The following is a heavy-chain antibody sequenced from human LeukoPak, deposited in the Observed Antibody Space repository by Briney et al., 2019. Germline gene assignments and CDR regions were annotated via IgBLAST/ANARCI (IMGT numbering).Heavy chain of an antibody. J-gene: IGHJ5*02. CDR1: GFTFSSYS. CDR2: ISSSSSYI. CDR3: ARVYKAVAGNWFDP. V-gene: IGHV3-21*01. Sequence: PGGSLRLSCAASGFTFSSYSMNWVRQAPGKGLEWVSSISSSSSYIYYADSVKGRFTNSRDNAKNSLYLQMNSLRAEDTAVYYCARVYKAVAGNWFDPWGQGTLVTVSS. D-gene: IGHD6-19*01.